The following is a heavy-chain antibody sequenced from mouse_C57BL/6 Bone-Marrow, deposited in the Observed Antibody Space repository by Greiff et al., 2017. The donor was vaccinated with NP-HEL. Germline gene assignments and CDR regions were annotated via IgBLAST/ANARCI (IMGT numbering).Heavy chain of an antibody. D-gene: IGHD1-1*01. CDR3: TRVFYTTFDF. CDR2: ISSGGDYI. Sequence: EVQRVESGEGLVKPGGSLKLSCAASGFTFSSYAMSWVRQTPENRLEWVAYISSGGDYIYYADTVKGRSTISRDNARNTLYLQMSSLKSEDTAMYYCTRVFYTTFDFWGQGTTLTVSS. CDR1: GFTFSSYA. V-gene: IGHV5-9-1*02. J-gene: IGHJ2*01.